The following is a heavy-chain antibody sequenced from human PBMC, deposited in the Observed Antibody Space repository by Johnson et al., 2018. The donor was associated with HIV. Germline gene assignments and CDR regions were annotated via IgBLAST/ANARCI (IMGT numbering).Heavy chain of an antibody. CDR1: GFTFSSYW. V-gene: IGHV3-7*02. J-gene: IGHJ3*02. Sequence: VQLVESGGGLVKPGGSLRLSCVASGFTFSSYWMSWVRQAPGKGLEWVANIKQDGSEKYYADFVKGRFSISRDNSKNTLYLQMNSLRAEDTAVYYCARALSWFDALDIWGQGTMVTVSS. D-gene: IGHD6-13*01. CDR3: ARALSWFDALDI. CDR2: IKQDGSEK.